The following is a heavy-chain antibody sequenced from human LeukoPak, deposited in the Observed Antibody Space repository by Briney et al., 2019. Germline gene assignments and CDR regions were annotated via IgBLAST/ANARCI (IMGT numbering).Heavy chain of an antibody. D-gene: IGHD6-19*01. CDR1: GGSFIGYY. CDR2: INHSESI. J-gene: IGHJ5*02. Sequence: PSETLSLTCAVSGGSFIGYYWTWIRQPPGKGLEWIGEINHSESINYNPSLKSRVTISVDTSKNQFSLNLSSVTAADTAVYYCARRARYNSGWYRTWGQGTLVTVSS. CDR3: ARRARYNSGWYRT. V-gene: IGHV4-34*01.